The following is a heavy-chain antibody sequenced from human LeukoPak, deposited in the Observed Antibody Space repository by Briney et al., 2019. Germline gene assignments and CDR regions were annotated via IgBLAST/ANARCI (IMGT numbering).Heavy chain of an antibody. CDR1: GYSIISDYF. CDR3: ASTGDCSSTSCSWYYFDY. Sequence: SETLSLTCIVSGYSIISDYFWGWVRQPPGKGPEWIGSIHHSGSVYYNPSLKSRVTISVDPSKNRFSLKLSSVTAADTAVYYCASTGDCSSTSCSWYYFDYWGQGTLVTVSS. V-gene: IGHV4-38-2*02. J-gene: IGHJ4*02. CDR2: IHHSGSV. D-gene: IGHD2-2*01.